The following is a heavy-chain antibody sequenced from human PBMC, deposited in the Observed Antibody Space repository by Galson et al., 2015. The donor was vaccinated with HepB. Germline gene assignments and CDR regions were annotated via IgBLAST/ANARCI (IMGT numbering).Heavy chain of an antibody. CDR1: GFTFSSYS. CDR2: IYYSGST. V-gene: IGHV4-59*01. D-gene: IGHD3-10*01. J-gene: IGHJ4*02. Sequence: LRLSCAASGFTFSSYSMNWVRQAPGKGLEWIGYIYYSGSTNYNPSLKSRVTISVDTSKNQFSLKLSSVTAADTAVYYCARMMEGVIKRYFDYWGQGTLVTVFS. CDR3: ARMMEGVIKRYFDY.